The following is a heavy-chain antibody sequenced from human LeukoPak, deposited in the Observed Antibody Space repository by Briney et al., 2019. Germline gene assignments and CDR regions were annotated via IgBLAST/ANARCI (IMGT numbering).Heavy chain of an antibody. CDR3: ARHDTSLLGFDY. J-gene: IGHJ4*02. D-gene: IGHD2-8*02. CDR2: IYTSGST. V-gene: IGHV4-61*02. Sequence: SETLSLTCTVSGGSISSGSYYWSWIRQPAGKGLEWIGRIYTSGSTNYNPSLKSRVTISVDTSKNQFSLKLSSVTAADTAAYYCARHDTSLLGFDYWGQGTLVTVSS. CDR1: GGSISSGSYY.